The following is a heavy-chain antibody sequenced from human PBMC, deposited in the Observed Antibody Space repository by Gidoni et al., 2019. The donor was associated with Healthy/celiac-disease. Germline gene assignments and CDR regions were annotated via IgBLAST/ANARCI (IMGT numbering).Heavy chain of an antibody. CDR3: ARHEVGATHDAFDI. CDR2: IYYSGST. CDR1: GGSISSSSYY. V-gene: IGHV4-39*01. J-gene: IGHJ3*02. D-gene: IGHD1-26*01. Sequence: QLQLQESGPGLVKPSETLSLTCPVSGGSISSSSYYWGWIRQPPGTGLEWIGSIYYSGSTYYNPSLKSRVTISVDTSKNQFSLKLSSVTAADTAVYYCARHEVGATHDAFDIWGQGTMVTVSS.